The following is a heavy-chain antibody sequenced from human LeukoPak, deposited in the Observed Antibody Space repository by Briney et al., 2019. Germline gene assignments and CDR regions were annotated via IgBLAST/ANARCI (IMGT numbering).Heavy chain of an antibody. J-gene: IGHJ4*02. Sequence: GGSLRLSCAASGFTLSSFAMSWVRQAPGKGLEWVSSISGAGDTTYYTNSVKGRFTISRDTSKNTLYLQMNRLRVEDTAVYYRVPGGLRHFEYWGRGTLVTVSS. CDR2: ISGAGDTT. V-gene: IGHV3-23*01. D-gene: IGHD1-14*01. CDR3: VPGGLRHFEY. CDR1: GFTLSSFA.